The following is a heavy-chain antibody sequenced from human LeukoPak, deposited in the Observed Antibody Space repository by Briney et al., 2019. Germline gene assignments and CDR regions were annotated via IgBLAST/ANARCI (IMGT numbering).Heavy chain of an antibody. CDR2: IYYSGST. D-gene: IGHD3-16*01. CDR1: GGSISSSSYY. J-gene: IGHJ6*03. CDR3: ALMPGGIDYYYYYYMDV. V-gene: IGHV4-39*01. Sequence: SETLSLTCTVSGGSISSSSYYWGWIRQPPGKGLEWCGSIYYSGSTYYNPSLKSRVTISVDTSKNQFSLKLSSVTAADTAVYYCALMPGGIDYYYYYYMDVWGKGTTVTVSS.